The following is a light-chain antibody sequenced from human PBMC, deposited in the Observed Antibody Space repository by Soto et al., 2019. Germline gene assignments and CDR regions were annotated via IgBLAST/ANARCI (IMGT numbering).Light chain of an antibody. V-gene: IGKV3D-20*01. Sequence: EIGLTQSPATLSLSPGERATLSCGASQSVSSNYLAWYQQKPGLAPRLLIYDASSRATGVPARFSGSGSGTEGTLTISRLEPEEFAMYYCQQYGDLALTFGQGTTLEIQ. CDR2: DAS. CDR1: QSVSSNY. J-gene: IGKJ2*01. CDR3: QQYGDLALT.